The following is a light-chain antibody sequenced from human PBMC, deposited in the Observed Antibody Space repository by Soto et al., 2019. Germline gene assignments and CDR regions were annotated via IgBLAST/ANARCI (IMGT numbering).Light chain of an antibody. Sequence: DIQMTQSPSSLSASVGDRVTITCRASQSISSYLNWYQQKPGKAPKLLIYAASSLQSGVPSRFSGSGPGTDFTHTISSLQPEDFATFYCQQSYSTPGTFGPGTKVEIK. CDR2: AAS. J-gene: IGKJ1*01. CDR3: QQSYSTPGT. CDR1: QSISSY. V-gene: IGKV1-39*01.